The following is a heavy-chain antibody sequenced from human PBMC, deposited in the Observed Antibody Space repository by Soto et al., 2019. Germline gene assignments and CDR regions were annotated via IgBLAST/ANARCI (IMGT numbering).Heavy chain of an antibody. Sequence: EAQSVESGGNLVQPGGSLRLSCVMSGFSFSAYWVAWVRQAPGKGLEWVASIKYDGSENRYVDSVKGRFTISRDNAKNSLYLQMNSLRVEDTAVYYCARGVSWGHFDNWGQGTLVTVSS. CDR3: ARGVSWGHFDN. CDR2: IKYDGSEN. J-gene: IGHJ4*02. V-gene: IGHV3-7*05. CDR1: GFSFSAYW. D-gene: IGHD7-27*01.